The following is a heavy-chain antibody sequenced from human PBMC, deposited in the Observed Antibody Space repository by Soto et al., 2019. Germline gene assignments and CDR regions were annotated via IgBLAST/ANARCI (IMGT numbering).Heavy chain of an antibody. CDR3: AYLPCSGGSCYWFSYSGMDV. CDR1: GFSLSTSGVG. V-gene: IGHV2-5*02. D-gene: IGHD2-15*01. J-gene: IGHJ6*02. Sequence: QITLKESGPTLVKPTQTLTLTCTSSGFSLSTSGVGVAWIRQPPGKALEWLALIYWDDDKRYRPSLETRLTIPNHTXXNQVVLTMTNMDSVDTATYYCAYLPCSGGSCYWFSYSGMDVWGQGTTVTVSS. CDR2: IYWDDDK.